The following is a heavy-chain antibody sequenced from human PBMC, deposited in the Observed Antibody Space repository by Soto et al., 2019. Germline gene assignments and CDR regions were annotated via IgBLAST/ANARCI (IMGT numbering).Heavy chain of an antibody. CDR1: GFTFSSYA. J-gene: IGHJ3*02. CDR3: AKDGWGTDCSSTSCYQHDAFDI. D-gene: IGHD2-2*01. Sequence: EVQLLESGGGLVQPGGSLRLSCAASGFTFSSYAMSWVRQAPGKGLEWVSAISGSGGSTYYADSVKGRFTISRDNSKNTLYLQMNSLRAEDTAVYYCAKDGWGTDCSSTSCYQHDAFDIWGQGTMVTVSS. CDR2: ISGSGGST. V-gene: IGHV3-23*01.